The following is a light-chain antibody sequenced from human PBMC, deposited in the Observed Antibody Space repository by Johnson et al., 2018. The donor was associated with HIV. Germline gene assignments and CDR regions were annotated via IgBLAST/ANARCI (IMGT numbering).Light chain of an antibody. CDR2: ENN. CDR3: GTWDSSLIAGYV. V-gene: IGLV1-51*02. Sequence: QSVLTQPPSVSAAPGQKVTISCSGSSSNIGNNHVSWYQHFSGTAPKLLIYENNKRPSGIPDRFSGSKSGTSATLGITGLKTGDEADYYCGTWDSSLIAGYVFGTGTKVTVL. J-gene: IGLJ1*01. CDR1: SSNIGNNH.